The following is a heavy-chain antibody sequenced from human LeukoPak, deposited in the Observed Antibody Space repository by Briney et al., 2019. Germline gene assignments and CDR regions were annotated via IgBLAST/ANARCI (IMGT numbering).Heavy chain of an antibody. D-gene: IGHD6-13*01. J-gene: IGHJ4*02. CDR3: ARDGFVGAADY. CDR1: GFTFSSYA. Sequence: GGSLRLSCAAYGFTFSSYAMSWVRQAPGKGLGWVSAISGSGGSTYYADSVKGRFTISRDNAKNSLYLQMNSLRVEDTAVYYCARDGFVGAADYWGQGTLVTVSS. V-gene: IGHV3-23*01. CDR2: ISGSGGST.